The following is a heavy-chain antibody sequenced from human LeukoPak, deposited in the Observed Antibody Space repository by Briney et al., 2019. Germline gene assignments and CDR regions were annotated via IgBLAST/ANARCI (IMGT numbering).Heavy chain of an antibody. V-gene: IGHV3-30*18. D-gene: IGHD2-15*01. Sequence: PGGSLRLSCAASGFTFSSYAMSWVRQAPGKGLEWVAVISYDGSNKYYADSVKGRFTTSRDNSKNTLYLQMNSLRAEDTAVYYCAKELSSLYCSGGSCSALGYYYGMDVWGQGTTVTVSS. J-gene: IGHJ6*02. CDR3: AKELSSLYCSGGSCSALGYYYGMDV. CDR1: GFTFSSYA. CDR2: ISYDGSNK.